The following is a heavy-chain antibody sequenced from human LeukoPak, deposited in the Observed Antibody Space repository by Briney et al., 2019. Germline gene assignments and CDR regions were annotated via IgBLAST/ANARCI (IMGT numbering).Heavy chain of an antibody. CDR3: ARGSGSGTDWWNFDL. D-gene: IGHD3-10*01. J-gene: IGHJ2*01. CDR1: GYTFTSYD. V-gene: IGHV1-8*01. Sequence: ASVKVSCKASGYTFTSYDINWARQATGQGLEWMGWMNPKSDDTGYAQNFQGRVTMTRNTSISTAYMEVNSLRSEDTAVYYCARGSGSGTDWWNFDLWGRGTLVIVSS. CDR2: MNPKSDDT.